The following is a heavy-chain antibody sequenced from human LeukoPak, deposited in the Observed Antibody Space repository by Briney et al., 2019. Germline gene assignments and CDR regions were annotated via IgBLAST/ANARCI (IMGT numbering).Heavy chain of an antibody. Sequence: ASVKVSCKASGYTFISYGISWVRQAPGQGLEWMGWISTYNGNTDYAQNFQGRVTMTTDTSTGTAYMVLTSLRSDDTAVYYCARGVSEYCDYGFWGQGTLVTVSS. CDR3: ARGVSEYCDYGF. CDR2: ISTYNGNT. CDR1: GYTFISYG. V-gene: IGHV1-18*01. J-gene: IGHJ4*02. D-gene: IGHD4/OR15-4a*01.